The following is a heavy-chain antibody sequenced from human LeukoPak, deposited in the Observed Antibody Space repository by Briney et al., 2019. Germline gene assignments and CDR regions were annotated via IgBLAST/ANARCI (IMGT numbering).Heavy chain of an antibody. V-gene: IGHV3-23*01. CDR1: GFPFSTYA. J-gene: IGHJ4*02. Sequence: GGSLRLSCAASGFPFSTYAMSWVRQAPGKGLEWVSSIRGSDGSTYYADSVKGRFAISRDNSKNTLYLQMNSLRAEDTAVYYCAKDIYGDYGGLDYWGQGTLVTVSS. CDR3: AKDIYGDYGGLDY. D-gene: IGHD4-17*01. CDR2: IRGSDGST.